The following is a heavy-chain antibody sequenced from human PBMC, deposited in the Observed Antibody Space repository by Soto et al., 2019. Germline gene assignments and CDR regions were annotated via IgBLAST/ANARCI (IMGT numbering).Heavy chain of an antibody. Sequence: EVQVVESGGGLVQPGGSLRLSCAASGFSVSSRYMNWVRQAPGKGLEWVSVIYGGGSTSYADSVKGRFTISRDNSKNMLYLQRNSLRAEDTAVYYGASLSNSFRYSDYWGQGTLVTVSS. D-gene: IGHD4-4*01. CDR3: ASLSNSFRYSDY. CDR2: IYGGGST. J-gene: IGHJ4*02. CDR1: GFSVSSRY. V-gene: IGHV3-66*01.